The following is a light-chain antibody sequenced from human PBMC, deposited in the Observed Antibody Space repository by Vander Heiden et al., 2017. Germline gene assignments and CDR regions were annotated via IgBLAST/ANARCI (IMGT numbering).Light chain of an antibody. CDR2: LGS. CDR1: QSLLHSNGYNY. J-gene: IGKJ2*01. V-gene: IGKV2-28*01. CDR3: MQALQTPPT. Sequence: DIVMTQSPLSLPVTPGEPASISCRSGQSLLHSNGYNYLDWYLQKPGQSPQLLIYLGSNRASGVPDRFSGSGSGTDFTLKISRAEAEDVGLYYCMQALQTPPTFGQGTKLEIK.